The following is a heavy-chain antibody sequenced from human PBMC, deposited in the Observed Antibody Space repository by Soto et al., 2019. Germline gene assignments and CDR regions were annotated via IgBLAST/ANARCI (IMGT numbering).Heavy chain of an antibody. J-gene: IGHJ5*02. Sequence: QVQLQESGPGLVKPTHTLSLTCSVSRAFINSGCFYYSWIRQPPGKGLEWLGYIFHSGSTLYYPSLMGRLTLSADTSRNQLSLSLTSVTAADTAVYYCVRGGIAGHWFDPWGQGILVTVSS. V-gene: IGHV4-31*03. D-gene: IGHD2-15*01. CDR3: VRGGIAGHWFDP. CDR2: IFHSGST. CDR1: RAFINSGCFY.